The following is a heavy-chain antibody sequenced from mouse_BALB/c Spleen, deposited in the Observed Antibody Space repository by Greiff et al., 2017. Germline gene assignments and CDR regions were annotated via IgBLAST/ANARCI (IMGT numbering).Heavy chain of an antibody. J-gene: IGHJ3*01. CDR1: GFSLTSYD. D-gene: IGHD2-3*01. CDR2: IWTGGGT. Sequence: QVQLKESGPGLVAPSQSLSITCTVSGFSLTSYDISWIRQPPGKGLEWLGVIWTGGGTNYNSAFMSRLSISKDNSKSQVFLKMNSLQTDDTAIYYCVRDWGGYDGYSHWGQGTLVTVSA. CDR3: VRDWGGYDGYSH. V-gene: IGHV2-9-2*01.